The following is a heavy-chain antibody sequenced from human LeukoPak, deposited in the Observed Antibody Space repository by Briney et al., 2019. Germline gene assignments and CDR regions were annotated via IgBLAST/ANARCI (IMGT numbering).Heavy chain of an antibody. J-gene: IGHJ4*02. V-gene: IGHV3-9*01. Sequence: GGSLRLSCAASGFTFDDYAMHWVRQAPGKGPKWVSGISWNSGSIDYADSVKGRFTISRDNAKNSLYLQMNSLRPEDTALYYCAKGGLVVVPASLDYWGQGTLVTVSS. D-gene: IGHD2-21*02. CDR1: GFTFDDYA. CDR2: ISWNSGSI. CDR3: AKGGLVVVPASLDY.